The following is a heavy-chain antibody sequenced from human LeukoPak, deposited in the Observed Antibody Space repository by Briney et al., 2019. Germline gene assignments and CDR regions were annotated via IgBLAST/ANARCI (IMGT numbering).Heavy chain of an antibody. V-gene: IGHV1-18*01. Sequence: ASLKVSCKTSGYTFSSYGISWLRQVPGQGLEWMGWISANKGDTEYAQNFQGRLTVTRDTSTSTAYMELRSLRSDDTAVYYCARETGTTLSFDYWGQGTLVTVSS. CDR3: ARETGTTLSFDY. CDR1: GYTFSSYG. D-gene: IGHD1-1*01. CDR2: ISANKGDT. J-gene: IGHJ4*02.